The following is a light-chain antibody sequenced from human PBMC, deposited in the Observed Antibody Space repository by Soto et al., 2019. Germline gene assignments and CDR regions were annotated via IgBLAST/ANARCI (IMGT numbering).Light chain of an antibody. CDR3: QQYKSEWT. V-gene: IGKV1-5*01. CDR1: QSFDVW. CDR2: DVS. J-gene: IGKJ1*01. Sequence: DIQMTQSPSILSASVGDRVTITCRASQSFDVWLAWYQHKPGVAPQLLIYDVSTLYTGVPSRFSGTGSGTEFNLTIRGLKPDDFATYFCQQYKSEWTFGQGTKVDIK.